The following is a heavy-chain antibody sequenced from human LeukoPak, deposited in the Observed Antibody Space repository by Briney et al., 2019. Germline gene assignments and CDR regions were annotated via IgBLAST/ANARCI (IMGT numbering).Heavy chain of an antibody. Sequence: SETLSLTCTVSGGSISSYYWSWIRQPPGKGLEWIGYIYYSGSTNYNPSLKSRVTISVDTSKNQFSLKLSSVTAADTAVYYCARARGYSVWFDYWGQGTLVTVSS. D-gene: IGHD5/OR15-5a*01. J-gene: IGHJ4*02. CDR1: GGSISSYY. V-gene: IGHV4-59*01. CDR3: ARARGYSVWFDY. CDR2: IYYSGST.